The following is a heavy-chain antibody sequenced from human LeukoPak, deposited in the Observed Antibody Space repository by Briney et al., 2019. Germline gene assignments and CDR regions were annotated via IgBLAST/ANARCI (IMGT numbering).Heavy chain of an antibody. Sequence: GASVKVSCKASGYTFSAYYIHWLRQAPGQGLEWMGWINVNSGDTNSAPNFQGRVTLTRDMSSNTAYMEVTKLTLDDTAVFYCARDGGLDFWGQGTLDTVSS. V-gene: IGHV1-2*02. J-gene: IGHJ4*02. D-gene: IGHD2-15*01. CDR3: ARDGGLDF. CDR1: GYTFSAYY. CDR2: INVNSGDT.